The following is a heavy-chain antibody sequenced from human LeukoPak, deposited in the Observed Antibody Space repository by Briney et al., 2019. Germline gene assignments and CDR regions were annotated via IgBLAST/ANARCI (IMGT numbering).Heavy chain of an antibody. Sequence: GASVKVSCKASGYTFTGYYMHWVRQAPGQGLEWMGWINPNSGGTNYAQKFKGRVTMTRDTSISTAYMELSRLRAEDTAVYYCAKARSYSYGVGYFDYWGQGTLVTVSS. CDR1: GYTFTGYY. CDR2: INPNSGGT. J-gene: IGHJ4*02. V-gene: IGHV1-2*02. CDR3: AKARSYSYGVGYFDY. D-gene: IGHD5-18*01.